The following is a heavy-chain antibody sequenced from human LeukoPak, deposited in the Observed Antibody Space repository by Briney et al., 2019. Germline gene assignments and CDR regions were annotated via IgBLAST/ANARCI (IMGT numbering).Heavy chain of an antibody. V-gene: IGHV7-4-1*02. CDR2: INTNTGNP. CDR1: GYTFTSNA. J-gene: IGHJ4*02. D-gene: IGHD2-8*01. CDR3: ASFFCTSALCYYLDY. Sequence: ASVKVSCKASGYTFTSNALGWVRQAPGQGLEWMGWINTNTGNPTYAQGFTGRFVFSLDTSDNTAYLQISSLQAEDTAVYSCASFFCTSALCYYLDYWGQGTLVTVSS.